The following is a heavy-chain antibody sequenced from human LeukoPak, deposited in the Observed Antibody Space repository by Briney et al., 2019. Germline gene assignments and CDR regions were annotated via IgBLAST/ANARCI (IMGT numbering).Heavy chain of an antibody. V-gene: IGHV1-8*01. D-gene: IGHD3-9*01. CDR3: VRAAQEGRDSLTGAQTGNWFDP. Sequence: GASVKVSCKTSGYNFTSYDINWVRQATGQGPEWMGWMNPSSGNTGYAQNFQGRLDLTRNIALTTAYMELSSLTSEDTATYYCVRAAQEGRDSLTGAQTGNWFDPWGQGTLVTVSS. CDR1: GYNFTSYD. CDR2: MNPSSGNT. J-gene: IGHJ5*02.